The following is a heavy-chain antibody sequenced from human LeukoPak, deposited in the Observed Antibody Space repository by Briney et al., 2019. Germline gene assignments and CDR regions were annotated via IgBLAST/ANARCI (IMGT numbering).Heavy chain of an antibody. Sequence: ALRLSCAASGFTVSSYAMYWVRQAPGKGLQWVAVISYDGSNKYYADSVKGRFTISRDNSKNTLYLQMNSLRAEDTAVYYCAKDRWATTYLFDYWGQGTLVTVSS. V-gene: IGHV3-30*04. D-gene: IGHD5-12*01. CDR1: GFTVSSYA. CDR2: ISYDGSNK. J-gene: IGHJ4*02. CDR3: AKDRWATTYLFDY.